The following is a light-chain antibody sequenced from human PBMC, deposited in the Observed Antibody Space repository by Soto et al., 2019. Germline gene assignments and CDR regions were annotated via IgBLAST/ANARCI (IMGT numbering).Light chain of an antibody. CDR1: SSDVGGYNY. V-gene: IGLV2-14*01. CDR2: EVS. J-gene: IGLJ1*01. CDR3: SSYPSSRAYR. Sequence: QSLLTQPASVSGSPGQSITISCTGTSSDVGGYNYVSWYQQQSGKAPKLMIHEVSNRPSGVSNRFSGSKSGNTASLTISGLQAEDEADYYCSSYPSSRAYRVGTWTKVTVL.